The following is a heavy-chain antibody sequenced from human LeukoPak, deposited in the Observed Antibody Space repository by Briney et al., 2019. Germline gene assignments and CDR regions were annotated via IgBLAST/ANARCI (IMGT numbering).Heavy chain of an antibody. CDR1: GYTFTTDG. Sequence: ASVKVSFKASGYTFTTDGISWVRQAPGQGLEWVGWISGYSGNTDYAQKFQDRVTMTTDTSTSTAYMELRSLSSDDTAVYYCARDYRGSYYFYWGKGTLVTVSS. CDR2: ISGYSGNT. D-gene: IGHD1-26*01. CDR3: ARDYRGSYYFY. V-gene: IGHV1-18*01. J-gene: IGHJ4*02.